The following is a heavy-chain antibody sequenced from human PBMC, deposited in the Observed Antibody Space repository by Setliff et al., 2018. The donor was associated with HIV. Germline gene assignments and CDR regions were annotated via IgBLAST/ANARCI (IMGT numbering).Heavy chain of an antibody. Sequence: GGSLRLSCAASGFAFSTFGMHWVRQAPGKGLEWVAVIWYDGSNKYYADSVKGRFTIPRDNSKNTLYLQMNSLRAEDTAIYYCAKDESTDWRTFDFWGQGTMVTVSS. CDR2: IWYDGSNK. D-gene: IGHD3-9*01. V-gene: IGHV3-33*06. J-gene: IGHJ3*01. CDR3: AKDESTDWRTFDF. CDR1: GFAFSTFG.